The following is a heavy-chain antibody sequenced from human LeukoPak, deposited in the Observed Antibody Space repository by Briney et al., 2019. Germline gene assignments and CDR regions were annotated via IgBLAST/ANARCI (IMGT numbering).Heavy chain of an antibody. CDR1: GFTFSSYA. D-gene: IGHD3-10*01. CDR3: AKDATYYYGSGGPPDY. CDR2: ISGSGGST. J-gene: IGHJ4*02. V-gene: IGHV3-23*01. Sequence: GGSLRLSCAASGFTFSSYATSWVRQAPGKGLEWVSAISGSGGSTYYADSVKGRFTISRDNSKNTLYLQMNSLRAEDTAVYYCAKDATYYYGSGGPPDYWGQGTLVTVSS.